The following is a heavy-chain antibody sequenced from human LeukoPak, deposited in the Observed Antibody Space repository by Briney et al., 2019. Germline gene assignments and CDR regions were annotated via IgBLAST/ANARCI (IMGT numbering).Heavy chain of an antibody. V-gene: IGHV3-23*01. CDR1: GFTFSSYA. D-gene: IGHD6-19*01. Sequence: QTGGSLRLPCAASGFTFSSYAMSWVRQAPGKGLKWVSTINDNGDGTYYADSVKGRFTISRDNSKNTLYLQMNSLRAEDTAVYYCAKVPYSSGSTADYWGQGTLVTVSS. CDR2: INDNGDGT. CDR3: AKVPYSSGSTADY. J-gene: IGHJ4*02.